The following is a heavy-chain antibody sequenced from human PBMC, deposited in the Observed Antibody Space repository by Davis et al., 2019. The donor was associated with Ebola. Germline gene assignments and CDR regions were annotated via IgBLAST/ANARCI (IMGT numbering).Heavy chain of an antibody. Sequence: PGGSLRLSCLASHYDVGTNFLSWVRQAPGKGLEWISLITNTGETYYIESVRGRFTISRDNSKNMLYLQMNSLRVEDTALYYCVQGTTSCHVWGQGTLVTVSS. CDR3: VQGTTSCHV. D-gene: IGHD2-2*01. CDR2: ITNTGET. V-gene: IGHV3-53*01. J-gene: IGHJ4*02. CDR1: HYDVGTNF.